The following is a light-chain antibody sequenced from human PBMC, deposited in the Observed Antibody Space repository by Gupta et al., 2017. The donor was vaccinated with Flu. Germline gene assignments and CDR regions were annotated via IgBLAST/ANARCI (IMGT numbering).Light chain of an antibody. CDR3: RQGLQTPKT. Sequence: ETVTTQSPLALSVTPGEAASISCRSSQSLLHINGYKYLDWYLQKPGQPPQLLIYLASKRAYGVPDRFSGSGSGTIFTLKISRGEAEDVGIYYCRQGLQTPKTFGQGTKVEIK. CDR2: LAS. J-gene: IGKJ1*01. CDR1: QSLLHINGYKY. V-gene: IGKV2-28*01.